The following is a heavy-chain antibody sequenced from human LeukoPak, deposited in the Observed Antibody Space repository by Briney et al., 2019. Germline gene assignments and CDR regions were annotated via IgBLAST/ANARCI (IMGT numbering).Heavy chain of an antibody. J-gene: IGHJ4*02. CDR2: LSPNSGDT. CDR1: GYTFTGYY. CDR3: ARATDISSWYLAY. Sequence: ASVKVSCKASGYTFTGYYMHWVRQAPGQELEWMGWLSPNSGDTKFAQKFQGRVTMTRDTSISTAYMELSRLRSDDTAVYYCARATDISSWYLAYWGQGTLVTVSS. V-gene: IGHV1-2*02. D-gene: IGHD6-13*01.